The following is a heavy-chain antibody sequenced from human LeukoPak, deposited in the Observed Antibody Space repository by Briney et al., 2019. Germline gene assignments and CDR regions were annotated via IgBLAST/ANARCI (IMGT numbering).Heavy chain of an antibody. V-gene: IGHV4-59*06. CDR2: MYYRGST. CDR3: ARSYGYGTNFDY. Sequence: PSETLSLTCTVSGGSISNYYWTWIRQPPGKGLEWIGYMYYRGSTYYNPSLKSRVTISVDTSENQFSLKLSSVTAADTAVYYCARSYGYGTNFDYWGQGTLVTVSS. J-gene: IGHJ4*02. D-gene: IGHD5-18*01. CDR1: GGSISNYY.